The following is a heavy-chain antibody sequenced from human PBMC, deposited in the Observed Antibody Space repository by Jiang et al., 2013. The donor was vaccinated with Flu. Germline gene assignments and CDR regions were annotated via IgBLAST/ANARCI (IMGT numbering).Heavy chain of an antibody. Sequence: GLVKPSETLSLTCTVSGGSIRGYYWSWIRQSPGKGLEWIAYIYDIETTYYNPSLKSRVTISADTPKNQFSLRLNSLTAADTAVYFCARHSGPNSVLFWFDPWGQGTLVTVSS. CDR2: IYDIETT. CDR1: GGSIRGYY. V-gene: IGHV4-59*08. J-gene: IGHJ5*02. D-gene: IGHD5/OR15-5a*01. CDR3: ARHSGPNSVLFWFDP.